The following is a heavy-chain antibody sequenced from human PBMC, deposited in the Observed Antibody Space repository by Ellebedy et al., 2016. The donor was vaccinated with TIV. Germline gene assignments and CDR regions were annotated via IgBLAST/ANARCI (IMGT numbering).Heavy chain of an antibody. CDR3: ARSPSRLNWFDP. CDR2: IYPSGYNT. CDR1: GYTFTRYY. J-gene: IGHJ5*02. Sequence: AASVKVSCKASGYTFTRYYMHWVRQAPGQGLQWMGIIYPSGYNTSYAQNFQGRVTVTRDTSTSTVYMELSSLRSEDTAVYYCARSPSRLNWFDPWGQGTPVTVSS. V-gene: IGHV1-46*01. D-gene: IGHD6-25*01.